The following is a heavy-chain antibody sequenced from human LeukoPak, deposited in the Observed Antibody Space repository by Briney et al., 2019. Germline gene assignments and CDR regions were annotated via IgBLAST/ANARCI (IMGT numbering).Heavy chain of an antibody. CDR2: ISGSGGST. Sequence: PGGSLRLSCAASGFTFSSYAMSWVRPAPGKGLEWVSAISGSGGSTYYADSVKGRFTLSRDNSKNTLYLQMNSLRAEDTAVYYCAGGWFGSWPYYFDYWGQGTLVTVSS. CDR1: GFTFSSYA. CDR3: AGGWFGSWPYYFDY. D-gene: IGHD3-10*01. J-gene: IGHJ4*02. V-gene: IGHV3-23*01.